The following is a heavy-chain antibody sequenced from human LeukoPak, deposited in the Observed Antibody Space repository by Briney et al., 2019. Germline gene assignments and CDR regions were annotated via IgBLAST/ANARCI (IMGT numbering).Heavy chain of an antibody. CDR1: GFTFTEYH. J-gene: IGHJ4*02. V-gene: IGHV3-11*01. CDR2: TSSSATTI. CDR3: VRDRYGLFDY. Sequence: GGSLRLSCVVSGFTFTEYHMSWVRQAPGKGLEWISSTSSSATTIEYANSVRGRFTISRDNAKNSLFLQMNSLRAEDTAVYYCVRDRYGLFDYWGQGTLVTVAS. D-gene: IGHD4-17*01.